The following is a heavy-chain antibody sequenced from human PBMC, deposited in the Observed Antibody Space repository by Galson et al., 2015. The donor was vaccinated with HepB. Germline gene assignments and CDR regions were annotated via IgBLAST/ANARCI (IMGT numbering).Heavy chain of an antibody. CDR3: ARDRDHTGLFDY. D-gene: IGHD1-14*01. CDR1: GFTFSSYS. J-gene: IGHJ4*02. CDR2: ISSSSSYI. V-gene: IGHV3-21*01. Sequence: SLRLSCAASGFTFSSYSMNWVRQAPGKGLEWVSSISSSSSYIYYADSVKGRFTISRDNAKNSLYLQMNSLRAEDTAVYYCARDRDHTGLFDYWGQGTLVTVSS.